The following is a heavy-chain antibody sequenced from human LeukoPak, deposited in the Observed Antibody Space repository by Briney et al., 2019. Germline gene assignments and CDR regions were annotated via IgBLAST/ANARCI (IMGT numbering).Heavy chain of an antibody. D-gene: IGHD2-15*01. CDR1: GYSIISGYY. J-gene: IGHJ4*02. CDR2: LYHSGST. V-gene: IGHV4-38-2*01. CDR3: ARVAAGSRYYFDD. Sequence: SETLSLTCVVSGYSIISGYYWGWIRQPPGKGLEWIGSLYHSGSTYYNPSLQSRVTTSVDTSKNQFSLKLSSVTAADTAVYFCARVAAGSRYYFDDWGQGTLVTVSS.